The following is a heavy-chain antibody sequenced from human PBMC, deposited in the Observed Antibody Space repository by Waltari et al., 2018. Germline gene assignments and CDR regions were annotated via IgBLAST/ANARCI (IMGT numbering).Heavy chain of an antibody. J-gene: IGHJ3*02. Sequence: EVQLLESGGGLVQPGGSLRLSCAASGFTFSSYAMSWVRQAPGKGLEWVSAISGSGGSTYYADSVKGRFTIARDNSKNTLYLQMNSLRAEDTAVYYCAKAELELDAFDIWGQGTMVTVSS. CDR2: ISGSGGST. CDR3: AKAELELDAFDI. V-gene: IGHV3-23*01. D-gene: IGHD1-7*01. CDR1: GFTFSSYA.